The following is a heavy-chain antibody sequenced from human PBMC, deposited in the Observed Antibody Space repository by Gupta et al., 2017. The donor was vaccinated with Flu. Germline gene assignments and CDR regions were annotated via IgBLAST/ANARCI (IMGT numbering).Heavy chain of an antibody. D-gene: IGHD2-21*02. J-gene: IGHJ4*02. Sequence: QVQLQQWGAGLLKPSETLSLTCAVYGGSFSGYYWSWIRQPPGKGLEWIGEINHSGSTNYNPSLKSRVTISVDTSKNQFSLKLSSVTAADTAVYYCARNGAYCGGDCYSDYWGQGTLVTVSS. V-gene: IGHV4-34*01. CDR2: INHSGST. CDR3: ARNGAYCGGDCYSDY. CDR1: GGSFSGYY.